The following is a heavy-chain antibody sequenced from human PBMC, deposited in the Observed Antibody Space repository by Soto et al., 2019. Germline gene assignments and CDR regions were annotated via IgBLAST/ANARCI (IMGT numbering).Heavy chain of an antibody. V-gene: IGHV3-15*07. CDR1: GFTFSNAW. CDR2: IKMKSEGATR. Sequence: EVKLVESGGGLGTPGGSLRLSCAASGFTFSNAWMNWVRQAPGKGLEWVGLIKMKSEGATRHYAAPVNGRFTISRHDSMSTLYLQMRSLKTEDTAVYYCTALGSHYYYHTSDVWGQGATVTVSS. J-gene: IGHJ6*02. CDR3: TALGSHYYYHTSDV.